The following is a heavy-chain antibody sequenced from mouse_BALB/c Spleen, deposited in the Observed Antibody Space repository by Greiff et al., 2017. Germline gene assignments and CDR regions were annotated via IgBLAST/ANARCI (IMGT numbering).Heavy chain of an antibody. CDR2: IDPENGDT. CDR1: GFNIKDYY. D-gene: IGHD1-1*01. J-gene: IGHJ2*01. V-gene: IGHV14-4*02. CDR3: NYYGYFDY. Sequence: DVQLQESGAELVRSGASVKLSCTASGFNIKDYYMHWVKQRPEQGLEWIGWIDPENGDTEYAPKFQGKATMTADTSSNTAYLQLSSLTSEDTAVYYCNYYGYFDYWGQGTTLTVSS.